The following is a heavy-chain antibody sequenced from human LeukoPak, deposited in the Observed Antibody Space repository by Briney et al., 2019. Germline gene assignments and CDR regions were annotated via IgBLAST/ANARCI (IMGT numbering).Heavy chain of an antibody. CDR2: IIPIFGTA. CDR3: VRRTGSGRNPFHI. J-gene: IGHJ3*02. CDR1: GGTFSSYA. Sequence: ASVKVSCKASGGTFSSYAISWVRQAPGQGLEWMGRIIPIFGTANYAQKFQGRVTITRSVSISTANMELSSLRSEDSAVYYCVRRTGSGRNPFHIWGRGTVVTVS. D-gene: IGHD3-10*01. V-gene: IGHV1-69*05.